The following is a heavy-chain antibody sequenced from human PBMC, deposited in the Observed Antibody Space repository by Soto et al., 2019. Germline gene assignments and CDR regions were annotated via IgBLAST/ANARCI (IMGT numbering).Heavy chain of an antibody. D-gene: IGHD1-26*01. CDR2: IYNSVIT. CDR1: GGSINSGGYY. Sequence: SETLSLTCTVSGGSINSGGYYWSWIRQHPGKGLEWIGYIYNSVITYYNPSLKSRVTISLNTSENQFSLKLSSVTAADTAVYYCARGLISGSHYSGGWYYFDSWGQGTQVTVSS. CDR3: ARGLISGSHYSGGWYYFDS. J-gene: IGHJ4*02. V-gene: IGHV4-31*03.